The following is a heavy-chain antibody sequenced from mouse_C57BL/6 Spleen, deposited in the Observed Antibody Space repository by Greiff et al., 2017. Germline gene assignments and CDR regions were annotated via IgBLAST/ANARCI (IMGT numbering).Heavy chain of an antibody. J-gene: IGHJ1*03. V-gene: IGHV5-17*01. Sequence: DVKLVESGGGLVKPGGSLKLSCAASGFTFSDYGMHWVRQAPEKGLEWVAYISSGSSTIYYADTVKGRFTISRANAKNTLFLQMTSLRSEDTAMYYCARRDYGSSNWYFDVWGTGTTVTVSS. CDR3: ARRDYGSSNWYFDV. D-gene: IGHD1-1*01. CDR2: ISSGSSTI. CDR1: GFTFSDYG.